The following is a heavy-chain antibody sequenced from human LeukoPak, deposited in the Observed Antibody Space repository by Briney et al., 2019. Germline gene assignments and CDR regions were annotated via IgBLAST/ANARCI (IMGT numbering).Heavy chain of an antibody. CDR2: IYYSGST. J-gene: IGHJ6*03. CDR3: ARRAPYCSGGSCYYYYYMDV. V-gene: IGHV4-39*01. D-gene: IGHD2-15*01. Sequence: PSETLSLTCTVSGGSISSSSYYWGWIRQPPGKGLEWIGSIYYSGSTYYNPSLKSRVTISVDTSKNQFSLKLSSVTAADTAVYYCARRAPYCSGGSCYYYYYMDVWGKGTTVTISS. CDR1: GGSISSSSYY.